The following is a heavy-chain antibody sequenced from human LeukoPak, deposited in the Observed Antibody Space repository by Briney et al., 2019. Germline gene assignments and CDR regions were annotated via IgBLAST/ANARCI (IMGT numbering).Heavy chain of an antibody. CDR2: IWYDGSNK. J-gene: IGHJ4*02. V-gene: IGHV3-33*01. CDR1: GFTFSNYG. CDR3: ARDRDVYRSRWNRNFAY. Sequence: PGGSLRLSCAASGFTFSNYGMHWGRQAPGRGVEWGAIIWYDGSNKYYADSVKVRFTISRDNSKNTMYLQMNSLRAEDTAVYYCARDRDVYRSRWNRNFAYWGQGTLVTVSA. D-gene: IGHD6-13*01.